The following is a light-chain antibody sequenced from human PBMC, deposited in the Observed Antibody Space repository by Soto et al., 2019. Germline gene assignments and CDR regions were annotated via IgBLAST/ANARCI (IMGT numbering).Light chain of an antibody. CDR3: QEYIQWPPGM. CDR2: GTS. CDR1: QSVTSS. J-gene: IGKJ1*01. V-gene: IGKV3-15*01. Sequence: PGERATLFCRASQSVTSSLAWYQQKPGQAPRLLIYGTSTRAGGVPARFSGSGSGTEFTLTISSLQSEDFAVYYCQEYIQWPPGMFGPGTKVDIK.